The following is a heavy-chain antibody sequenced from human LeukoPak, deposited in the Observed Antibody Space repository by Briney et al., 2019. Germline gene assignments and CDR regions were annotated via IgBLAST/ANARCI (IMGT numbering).Heavy chain of an antibody. J-gene: IGHJ6*02. CDR3: AHVARYDFWSGYPYGMDV. CDR1: GFTFSSYA. D-gene: IGHD3-3*01. Sequence: GGSLRLSCAASGFTFSSYAMHWVRQAPGKGLEWVAVISYDGSNKYYADSVKGRFTISRDNSKNTLYLQMNSLRAEDTAVYYCAHVARYDFWSGYPYGMDVWGQGTTVTVSS. CDR2: ISYDGSNK. V-gene: IGHV3-30-3*01.